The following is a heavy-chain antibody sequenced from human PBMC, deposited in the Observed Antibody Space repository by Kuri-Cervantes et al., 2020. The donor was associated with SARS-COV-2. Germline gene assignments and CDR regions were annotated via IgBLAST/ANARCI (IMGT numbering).Heavy chain of an antibody. CDR2: IRSKANSYAT. D-gene: IGHD2-2*01. V-gene: IGHV3-73*01. CDR1: GFTFSGSA. CDR3: TRGTSQTYYYYYYMDV. J-gene: IGHJ6*03. Sequence: KISCAASGFTFSGSAMHWVRQASGKGLEWVGRIRSKANSYATAYAASVKGRFTISRDDSKNTAYLQMNSLKTEDTAVYYCTRGTSQTYYYYYYMDVWGKGTTGT.